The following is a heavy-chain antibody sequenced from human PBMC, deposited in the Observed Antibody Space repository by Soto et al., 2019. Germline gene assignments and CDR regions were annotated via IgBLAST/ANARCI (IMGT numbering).Heavy chain of an antibody. Sequence: GSLILACAASGFTFSSYAMSWVRQAPGKGLEWVSAISGSGGSTYYADSVKGRFTISRDNSKNTLYLQMNSLRAEDTDVYYCAKDTYYYDSSGYYFWGQGTLVTVYS. D-gene: IGHD3-22*01. CDR1: GFTFSSYA. CDR2: ISGSGGST. J-gene: IGHJ4*02. CDR3: AKDTYYYDSSGYYF. V-gene: IGHV3-23*01.